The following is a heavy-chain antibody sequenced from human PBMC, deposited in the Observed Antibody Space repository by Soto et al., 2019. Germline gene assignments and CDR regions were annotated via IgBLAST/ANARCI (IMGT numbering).Heavy chain of an antibody. Sequence: QTLSLTCAISGDSVSSNSAAWNWIRQTPSRGLEWLGRTYYRSKWYNDYAVSVKSRITINPDTSKNQFSLQLNSVTPEDAAVYFCARGTVVLRALGFDYWGQGTLVTVSS. J-gene: IGHJ4*02. CDR2: TYYRSKWYN. CDR1: GDSVSSNSAA. D-gene: IGHD2-15*01. V-gene: IGHV6-1*01. CDR3: ARGTVVLRALGFDY.